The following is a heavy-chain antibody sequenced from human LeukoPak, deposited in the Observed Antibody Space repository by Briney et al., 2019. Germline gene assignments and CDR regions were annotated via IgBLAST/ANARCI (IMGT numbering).Heavy chain of an antibody. D-gene: IGHD6-13*01. V-gene: IGHV3-66*02. CDR3: ARDSGSSRYDDAFDI. J-gene: IGHJ3*02. CDR1: GFTVSSNY. CDR2: IYSGGST. Sequence: GGSLRLSCAASGFTVSSNYMSWVRQAPGKGLEWVSVIYSGGSTYYANSVKGRFTISRDNSKNTLYLQMNSLRAEDTAVYYCARDSGSSRYDDAFDIWGQGTMVTVSS.